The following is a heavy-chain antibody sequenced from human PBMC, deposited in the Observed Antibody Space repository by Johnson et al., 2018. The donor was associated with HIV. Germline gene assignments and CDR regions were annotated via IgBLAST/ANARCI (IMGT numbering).Heavy chain of an antibody. D-gene: IGHD1-26*01. J-gene: IGHJ3*02. CDR2: ISWNSGSI. CDR3: AKDRGELLSPDAFDI. Sequence: VQVVESGGGLVQPGRSLRLSCTTSGFTFDDYAMHWVRQAPGKGLEWVSGISWNSGSIGYADSVKGRFTISRDNAKNSLYLQMNSLRTEDTAVSYCAKDRGELLSPDAFDIWGQGTMVTVSS. V-gene: IGHV3-9*01. CDR1: GFTFDDYA.